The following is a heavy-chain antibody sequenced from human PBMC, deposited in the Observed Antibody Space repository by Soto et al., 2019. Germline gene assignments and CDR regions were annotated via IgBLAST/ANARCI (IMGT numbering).Heavy chain of an antibody. CDR3: ARENDCSSTSCDAFDI. Sequence: PGGSLRLSCAASGFTFSDYYMSWIRQAPGKGLEWVSYISSSGSTIYYADSVKGRFTISRDNAKNSLYLQMNSLRAEDTAVYYCARENDCSSTSCDAFDIWGQGTMVTVSS. CDR1: GFTFSDYY. V-gene: IGHV3-11*01. D-gene: IGHD2-2*01. J-gene: IGHJ3*02. CDR2: ISSSGSTI.